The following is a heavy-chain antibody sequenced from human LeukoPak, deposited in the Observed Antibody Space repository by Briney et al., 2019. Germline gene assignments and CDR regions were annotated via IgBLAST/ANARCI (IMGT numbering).Heavy chain of an antibody. J-gene: IGHJ6*03. D-gene: IGHD6-19*01. CDR2: INPNSGGT. CDR1: GYTFTGYY. V-gene: IGHV1-2*02. Sequence: ASVKVSCKASGYTFTGYYMHWVRQAPGQGLEWMGWINPNSGGTNYAQKCQGRVTMTRDTSISTAYMELSRLRSDDTAVYYWARDRVAVAGSYMDVWGKGTTVTVSS. CDR3: ARDRVAVAGSYMDV.